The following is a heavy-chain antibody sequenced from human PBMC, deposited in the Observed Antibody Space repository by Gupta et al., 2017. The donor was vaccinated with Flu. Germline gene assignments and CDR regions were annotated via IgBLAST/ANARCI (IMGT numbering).Heavy chain of an antibody. CDR2: IYYSEVTEDT. J-gene: IGHJ3*01. CDR3: ARSSADNPDTFDV. CDR1: DGSITNNY. Sequence: QVQLQESGPGLVKPSETLSVTCSVTDGSITNNYWTWIRQPPGKGLEWLGRIYYSEVTEDTRYNPSLESRVTISVDASKKQVSLKVRSVTAADTAIFYCARSSADNPDTFDVWGRGTKVTVSS. D-gene: IGHD5-24*01. V-gene: IGHV4-59*08.